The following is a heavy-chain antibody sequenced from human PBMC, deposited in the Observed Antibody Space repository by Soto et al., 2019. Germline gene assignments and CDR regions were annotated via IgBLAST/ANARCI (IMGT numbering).Heavy chain of an antibody. V-gene: IGHV2-5*02. J-gene: IGHJ5*01. CDR1: GFSLSTSGAA. Sequence: QITLKESGPTLVNPTQTLTLTCTFSGFSLSTSGAAVGWIRQPPGKALEWLALVYWDDAKRYSPSIKNRGTSTKDTSKNQVGRTLTNAEPVDTATYYCAHRQRVTCFGLGTQTDVGVDSWGQGTRVTVPS. CDR3: AHRQRVTCFGLGTQTDVGVDS. CDR2: VYWDDAK. D-gene: IGHD3-10*01.